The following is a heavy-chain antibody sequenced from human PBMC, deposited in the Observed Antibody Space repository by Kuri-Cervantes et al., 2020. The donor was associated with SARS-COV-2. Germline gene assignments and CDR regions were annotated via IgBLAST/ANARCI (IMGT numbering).Heavy chain of an antibody. Sequence: SETLSLTCAVSGYSISSGYYWGWIRQPPGKGLEWIGEINHSGSTNYNPSLKSRVTMSVDTSKNQFSLKLSSVTAADTAVYYCAREETDIVVVPAAMNWFDPWGQGTLVTVSS. D-gene: IGHD2-2*01. CDR2: INHSGST. CDR3: AREETDIVVVPAAMNWFDP. V-gene: IGHV4-38-2*02. CDR1: GYSISSGYY. J-gene: IGHJ5*02.